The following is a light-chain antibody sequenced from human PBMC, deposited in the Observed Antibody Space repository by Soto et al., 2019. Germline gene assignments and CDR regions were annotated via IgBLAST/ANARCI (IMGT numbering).Light chain of an antibody. CDR1: QSISNY. Sequence: VGTLVTMSQRASQSISNYLTWYQQKPGKAPKLLIYASSLQSGVPSRFSGSRAGTDFTLTISSLLPADFSAYYYQQRYSTTPITFGQGTRLEI. CDR2: AS. CDR3: QQRYSTTPIT. V-gene: IGKV1-39*01. J-gene: IGKJ5*01.